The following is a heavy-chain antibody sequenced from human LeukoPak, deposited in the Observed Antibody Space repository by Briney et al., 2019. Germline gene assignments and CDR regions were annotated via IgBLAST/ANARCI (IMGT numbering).Heavy chain of an antibody. CDR2: ISSGGSTK. Sequence: GGSLRLSCAASGFTFSSYSMNWVRQAPGKGLEWVSYISSGGSTKYYADSVRGRFTISRDNAKNSLYLQMNSLRPEDTAVYYCARDPTTVTYYYFDHWGQGTLVTVSS. CDR3: ARDPTTVTYYYFDH. D-gene: IGHD4-17*01. J-gene: IGHJ4*02. V-gene: IGHV3-48*04. CDR1: GFTFSSYS.